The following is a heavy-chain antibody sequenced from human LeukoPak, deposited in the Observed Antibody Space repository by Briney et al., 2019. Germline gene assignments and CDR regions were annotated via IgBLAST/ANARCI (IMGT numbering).Heavy chain of an antibody. D-gene: IGHD3-10*01. CDR3: ARVPLYYYGSGSPPY. CDR2: ISSSSSTI. J-gene: IGHJ4*02. V-gene: IGHV3-48*04. Sequence: GASVKVSCKASGGTFSSYSMNWVRQAQGKGLEWVSYISSSSSTIYYADSVKGRFTISRDNAKNSLYLQMNSLRAEDTAVYYCARVPLYYYGSGSPPYWGQGTLVTVSS. CDR1: GGTFSSYS.